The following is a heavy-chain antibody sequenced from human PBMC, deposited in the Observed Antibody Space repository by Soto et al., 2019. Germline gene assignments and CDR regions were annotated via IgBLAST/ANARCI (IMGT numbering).Heavy chain of an antibody. CDR3: ARDLVAVSGGVYSSSSGGYFFDF. J-gene: IGHJ4*02. CDR1: GFTFSDYY. V-gene: IGHV3-11*01. D-gene: IGHD6-6*01. CDR2: ISNSGRTL. Sequence: QVQLVESGGGLVKPGGSLRLSCAASGFTFSDYYMSWIRQAPGKGLEWVSYISNSGRTLYYADSMKGRFTISRDNAMNSPFLQMNSLRSDDTAVYYCARDLVAVSGGVYSSSSGGYFFDFWGQGTLVTVSS.